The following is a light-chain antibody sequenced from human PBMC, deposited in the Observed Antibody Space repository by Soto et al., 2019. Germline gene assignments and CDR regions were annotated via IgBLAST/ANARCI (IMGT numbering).Light chain of an antibody. Sequence: SLLAQPAPLSGSPGQSITISCPGNSSEFGSYNLVSWYQQHPGKAPKLMIYEVSKRPSGVSNRFSGSKSGNTASLTISGLQAEDEADYYCCSYAGSSTFYVFGTGTKVTVL. J-gene: IGLJ1*01. CDR1: SSEFGSYNL. V-gene: IGLV2-23*02. CDR2: EVS. CDR3: CSYAGSSTFYV.